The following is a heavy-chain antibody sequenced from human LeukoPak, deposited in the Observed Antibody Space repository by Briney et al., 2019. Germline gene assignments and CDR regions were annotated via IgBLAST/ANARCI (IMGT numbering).Heavy chain of an antibody. CDR2: ISGSGGST. J-gene: IGHJ4*02. CDR3: AKAQGLFRSGYVLGESDY. V-gene: IGHV3-23*01. D-gene: IGHD3-3*01. CDR1: GFTFSSYA. Sequence: PGGSLRLSCAASGFTFSSYAMSWVRQAPGKGLEWVSAISGSGGSTYYADSVKGRFTISRDNSKNTLYLQMNSLRAEDTAVYYCAKAQGLFRSGYVLGESDYWGQGTLVTVSS.